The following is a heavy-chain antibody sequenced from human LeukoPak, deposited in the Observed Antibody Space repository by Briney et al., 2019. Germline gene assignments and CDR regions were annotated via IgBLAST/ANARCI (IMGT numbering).Heavy chain of an antibody. D-gene: IGHD4-23*01. Sequence: PGGSLRLSCAASGFTFSSYWMSWIRQAPGKGLEWVSYISSSGSTIYYADSVKGRFTISRDNAKNSLYLQMNSLRAEDTAVYYCARAKTTVVTPYFQHWGQGTLVTVSS. CDR1: GFTFSSYW. CDR2: ISSSGSTI. V-gene: IGHV3-11*01. J-gene: IGHJ1*01. CDR3: ARAKTTVVTPYFQH.